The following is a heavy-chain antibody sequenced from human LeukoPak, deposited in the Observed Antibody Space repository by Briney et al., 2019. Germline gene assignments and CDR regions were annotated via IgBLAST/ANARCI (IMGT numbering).Heavy chain of an antibody. D-gene: IGHD6-6*01. Sequence: ASVKVSCKASGYTFTGYYMHGVRQAPGQGLEWMGWINPNSGGTNYAQKFQGRVTMTRDTSISTAYMELSRLRSDDTAVYYCARWYSSSWGVDYWGQGTLVTVSS. CDR2: INPNSGGT. CDR3: ARWYSSSWGVDY. CDR1: GYTFTGYY. V-gene: IGHV1-2*02. J-gene: IGHJ4*02.